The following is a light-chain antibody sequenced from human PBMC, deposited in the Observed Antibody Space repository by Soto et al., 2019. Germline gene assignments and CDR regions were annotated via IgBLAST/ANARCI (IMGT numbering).Light chain of an antibody. CDR3: QQYNSYWT. CDR2: AAS. J-gene: IGKJ1*01. CDR1: HSGSSW. Sequence: VQKAPTPSTLGGSVGDRVTITCRASHSGSSWLASYQQKPGKAPNLXXYAASTLESGVPSRFSGSGSGTEFTLTISSLQPDDFATYYCQQYNSYWTFGQGTKV. V-gene: IGKV1-5*01.